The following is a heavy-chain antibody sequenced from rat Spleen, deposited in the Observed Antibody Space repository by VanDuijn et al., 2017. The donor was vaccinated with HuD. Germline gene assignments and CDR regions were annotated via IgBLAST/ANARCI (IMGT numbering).Heavy chain of an antibody. CDR2: INTGGSNT. CDR1: GFTFNNYW. CDR3: TTMSNWFVY. V-gene: IGHV5-31*01. Sequence: EVQLVESGGGLVQPGRSLKLSCVASGFTFNNYWMTWIRQAPGKGLEWVASINTGGSNTYYRDSVRGRFTISRDDTKSTLYLQMDSLRSEDTATYYCTTMSNWFVYWGQGTLVTVSS. J-gene: IGHJ3*01.